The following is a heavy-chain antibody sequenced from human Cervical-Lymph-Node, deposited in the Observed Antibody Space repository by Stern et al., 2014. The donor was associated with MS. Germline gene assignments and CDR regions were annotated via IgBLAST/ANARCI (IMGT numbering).Heavy chain of an antibody. Sequence: QVQLVESGAEVKKPGSSVKVSCQASGGAFNVYAINWLRQAPGQGLEWMGGIIPIIGIAHYAQKFQGRVMITADESTRTSSMQLSSLTSNDTAVYYCARDGRHTNNYGLDVWGQGTTVTVSS. V-gene: IGHV1-69*01. CDR2: IIPIIGIA. J-gene: IGHJ6*02. CDR1: GGAFNVYA. CDR3: ARDGRHTNNYGLDV.